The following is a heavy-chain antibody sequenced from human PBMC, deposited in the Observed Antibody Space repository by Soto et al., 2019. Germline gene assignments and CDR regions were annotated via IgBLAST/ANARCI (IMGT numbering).Heavy chain of an antibody. J-gene: IGHJ6*02. Sequence: ASVKVSCKASGYTFTSYDINWVRQATGQGLEWMGWVNPNSGNTGYAQKFQGRVTMTRNTSISTAYMELSSLRSEDTAVYYCARGRSRDYSNYYYYGMDVWGQGTTVTVSS. CDR1: GYTFTSYD. CDR3: ARGRSRDYSNYYYYGMDV. CDR2: VNPNSGNT. V-gene: IGHV1-8*01. D-gene: IGHD4-4*01.